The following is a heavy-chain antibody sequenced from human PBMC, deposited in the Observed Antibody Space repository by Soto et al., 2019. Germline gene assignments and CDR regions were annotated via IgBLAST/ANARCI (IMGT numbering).Heavy chain of an antibody. CDR1: GFTVSSNY. D-gene: IGHD5-12*01. V-gene: IGHV3-53*01. CDR2: IYSGGST. CDR3: ARSPPMAHSPYYFDY. J-gene: IGHJ4*02. Sequence: GGSLRLSCAASGFTVSSNYMSWVRQAPGKGLEWVSVIYSGGSTYYADSVKGRFTISRDNSKNTLYLQMNSLRAEDTAVYYCARSPPMAHSPYYFDYWGQGTLVTVSS.